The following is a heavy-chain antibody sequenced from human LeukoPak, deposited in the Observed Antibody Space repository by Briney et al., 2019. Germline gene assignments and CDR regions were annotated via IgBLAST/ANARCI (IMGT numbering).Heavy chain of an antibody. Sequence: SETLSLTCTVSGGSISSGSYYWSWIRQPAGKGLEWIGRIYTSGSTNYNPSLKSRVTISVDTSKNQFSLKLSSVTAADTAVYYCARRRRLGMTTVTTGYFDYWGQGTLVTVSS. CDR3: ARRRRLGMTTVTTGYFDY. CDR2: IYTSGST. V-gene: IGHV4-61*02. J-gene: IGHJ4*02. CDR1: GGSISSGSYY. D-gene: IGHD4-17*01.